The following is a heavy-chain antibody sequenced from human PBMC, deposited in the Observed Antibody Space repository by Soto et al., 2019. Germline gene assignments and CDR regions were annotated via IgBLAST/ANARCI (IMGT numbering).Heavy chain of an antibody. J-gene: IGHJ1*01. V-gene: IGHV3-23*01. Sequence: PGGSLRLSCEASGFNCKKFAMGWVRQAPGEGLEWVSGISCCGGSTFYADSVKGRFSLARDDSKNTLSLQLNSLRVEDTAHYYCAKADGEQWLIPHLDNWGQGTQVTVSS. CDR2: ISCCGGST. CDR1: GFNCKKFA. CDR3: AKADGEQWLIPHLDN. D-gene: IGHD6-19*01.